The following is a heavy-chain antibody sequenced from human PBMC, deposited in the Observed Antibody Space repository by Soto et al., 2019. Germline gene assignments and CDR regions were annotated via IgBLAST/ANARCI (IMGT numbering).Heavy chain of an antibody. CDR1: GFTFSSYA. V-gene: IGHV3-30-3*01. J-gene: IGHJ6*02. CDR2: ISYDGSNK. Sequence: GGSLRLSCAASGFTFSSYAMHWVRQAPGKGLEWMAVISYDGSNKYYADSVKGRFTISRDNSKNTLYLQMNSLRAEDTAVYYCARDLGYSSSFYYYYYYGMDVWGQGTTVTVSS. D-gene: IGHD6-6*01. CDR3: ARDLGYSSSFYYYYYYGMDV.